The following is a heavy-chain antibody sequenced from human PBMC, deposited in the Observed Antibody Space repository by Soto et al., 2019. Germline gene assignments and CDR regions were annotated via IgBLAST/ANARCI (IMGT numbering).Heavy chain of an antibody. CDR1: GGSITNYY. J-gene: IGHJ6*02. V-gene: IGHV4-59*08. D-gene: IGHD3-10*01. CDR2: INYDGYS. CDR3: ARHGFVHLHGLVDV. Sequence: QVQLQESGPGLVKPSETLSLTCTVSGGSITNYYCSWFRQPPGKGLEWIGYINYDGYSAYNLSLKRRVPLSMDASKTQFSLMLESVTATDTAVYYCARHGFVHLHGLVDVWGLGTTVIVSS.